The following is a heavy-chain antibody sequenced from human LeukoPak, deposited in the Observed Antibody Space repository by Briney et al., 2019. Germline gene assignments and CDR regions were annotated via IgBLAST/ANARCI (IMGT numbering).Heavy chain of an antibody. Sequence: GGSLRLSCAASGFTFSSYSMTWVRQAPGKGLEWVSVISGSGGATYYADSVKGRFTISRDNSKNTLYLQMNSLRAEDTAVYYCAKKGESLDYYYMDVWGQGTTVTVSS. CDR3: AKKGESLDYYYMDV. V-gene: IGHV3-23*01. D-gene: IGHD3-10*01. CDR1: GFTFSSYS. CDR2: ISGSGGAT. J-gene: IGHJ6*02.